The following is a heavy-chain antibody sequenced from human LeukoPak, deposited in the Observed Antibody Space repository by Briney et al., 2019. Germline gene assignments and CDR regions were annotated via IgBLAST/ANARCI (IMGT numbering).Heavy chain of an antibody. CDR3: ARDPTYYDILTGYYIPNFDY. CDR2: IWYGGSNK. D-gene: IGHD3-9*01. J-gene: IGHJ4*02. V-gene: IGHV3-33*01. Sequence: PGGSLRLSCAASGFTFSSYGMHWVRQAPGKGLEWVAVIWYGGSNKYYADSVKGRFTISRDNSKNTLYLQMNSLRAEDTAVYYCARDPTYYDILTGYYIPNFDYWGQGTLVTVSS. CDR1: GFTFSSYG.